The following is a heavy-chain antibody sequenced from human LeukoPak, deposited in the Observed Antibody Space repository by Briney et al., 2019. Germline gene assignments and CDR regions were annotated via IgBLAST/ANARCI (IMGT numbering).Heavy chain of an antibody. J-gene: IGHJ4*02. V-gene: IGHV3-7*05. D-gene: IGHD1-26*01. CDR3: ARRVGAIDF. CDR2: IKTDGSEK. Sequence: RTGGSLRLSCAASGFTLSNYWMSWVRQTPGKGLEWVANIKTDGSEKYYVDSVEGRFTISRDNAKNALFLRMNSLRAEDTAVYYCARRVGAIDFWGQGTLVTVSS. CDR1: GFTLSNYW.